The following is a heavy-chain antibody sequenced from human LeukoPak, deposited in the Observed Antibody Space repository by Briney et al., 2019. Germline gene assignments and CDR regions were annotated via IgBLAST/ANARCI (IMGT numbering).Heavy chain of an antibody. D-gene: IGHD3-3*01. Sequence: PGGSLRLSSAASGFTFSSYAMSWVRQAPGKGLEWVSAISGSGGSTYYADSVKGRFTISRDNSKNTLYLQMNSLRAEDTAVYYCAKGQQRRYYDFVYYFDYWGQGTLVTVSS. J-gene: IGHJ4*02. CDR1: GFTFSSYA. V-gene: IGHV3-23*01. CDR3: AKGQQRRYYDFVYYFDY. CDR2: ISGSGGST.